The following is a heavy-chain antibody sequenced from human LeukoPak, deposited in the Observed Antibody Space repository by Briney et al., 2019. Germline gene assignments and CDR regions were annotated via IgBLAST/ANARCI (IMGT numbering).Heavy chain of an antibody. CDR2: MNPNSGNT. CDR1: GYTFTSYD. D-gene: IGHD3-3*01. CDR3: ARGPDTILYAFDI. Sequence: ASVKVSCKASGYTFTSYDINWVRQATGQGLEWMGWMNPNSGNTGYAQKFQGRVTITRNTSISTAYMELSSLRSEDTAGYYCARGPDTILYAFDIWGQGTMVTVSS. V-gene: IGHV1-8*03. J-gene: IGHJ3*02.